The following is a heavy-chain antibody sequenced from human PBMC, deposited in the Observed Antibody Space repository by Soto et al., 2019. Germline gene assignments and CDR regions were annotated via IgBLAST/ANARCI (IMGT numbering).Heavy chain of an antibody. V-gene: IGHV4-34*01. J-gene: IGHJ3*02. D-gene: IGHD6-13*01. CDR3: ARYSSSLYNAFYI. Sequence: SETLSLTCAVYGGSFSGYYWSWIRQPPGKGLEWIGEINHSGSTNYNPSLKSRVTISVDTSKNQFSLKLSSVTAADTAVYYCARYSSSLYNAFYIWGQGTMVTVSS. CDR2: INHSGST. CDR1: GGSFSGYY.